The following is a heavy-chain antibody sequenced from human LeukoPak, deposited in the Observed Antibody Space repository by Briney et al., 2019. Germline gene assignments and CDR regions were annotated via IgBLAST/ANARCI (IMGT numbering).Heavy chain of an antibody. CDR1: GGSISSYY. D-gene: IGHD3-10*01. Sequence: PSETLSHTCTVSGGSISSYYWSWIRQPPGKGLEWIGYIYYSGSTNYNPSLKSRVTISVDTSKNQFSLKLTSVTPADTAVYYCVRHDYRSGSWNWFDPWGQGTLVTVSS. CDR3: VRHDYRSGSWNWFDP. J-gene: IGHJ5*02. CDR2: IYYSGST. V-gene: IGHV4-59*08.